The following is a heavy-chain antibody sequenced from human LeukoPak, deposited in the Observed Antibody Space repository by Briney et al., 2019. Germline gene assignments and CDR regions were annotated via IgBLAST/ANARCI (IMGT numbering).Heavy chain of an antibody. J-gene: IGHJ5*02. Sequence: ASVKVSCKASGYTFTSYGISWVRQAPGQGLEWMGWISAYNGNTNYAQKLQGRVTMTTDTSTSTAYMELRSLRSDDTAVYYCARGPRIAAAGTFLVWFDPWGQGTLVTASS. CDR3: ARGPRIAAAGTFLVWFDP. CDR1: GYTFTSYG. V-gene: IGHV1-18*01. D-gene: IGHD6-13*01. CDR2: ISAYNGNT.